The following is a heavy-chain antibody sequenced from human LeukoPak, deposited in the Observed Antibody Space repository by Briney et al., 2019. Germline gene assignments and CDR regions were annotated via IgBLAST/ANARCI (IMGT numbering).Heavy chain of an antibody. D-gene: IGHD1-26*01. CDR3: ARVPSGSPRGDAFDI. CDR2: INPNSGGT. J-gene: IGHJ3*02. V-gene: IGHV1-2*02. CDR1: GYTFTGYY. Sequence: GASVKVSCKASGYTFTGYYMHWVRQAPGQGLEWMGWINPNSGGTSYAQKFQGRVTMTRDTSISTAYMELSRLRSDDTAVYCCARVPSGSPRGDAFDIWGQGTMVTVSS.